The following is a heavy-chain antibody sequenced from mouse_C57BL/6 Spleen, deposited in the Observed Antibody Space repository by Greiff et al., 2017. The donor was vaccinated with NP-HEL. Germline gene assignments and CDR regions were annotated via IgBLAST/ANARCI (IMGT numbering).Heavy chain of an antibody. V-gene: IGHV1-80*01. CDR2: IYPGDGDT. Sequence: QVQLQQSGAELVKPGASVKISCKASGYAFSSYWMNWVKQRPGKGLEWIGQIYPGDGDTNYNGKFKGKATLTADKSSSTAYMQLSSLTSEDSAVYFCARGRAYHYAMDYWGQGTSVTVSS. J-gene: IGHJ4*01. CDR1: GYAFSSYW. CDR3: ARGRAYHYAMDY. D-gene: IGHD2-10*01.